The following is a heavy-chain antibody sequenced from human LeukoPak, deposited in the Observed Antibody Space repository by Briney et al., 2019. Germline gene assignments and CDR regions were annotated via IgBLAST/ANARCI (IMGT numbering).Heavy chain of an antibody. V-gene: IGHV3-48*03. Sequence: GGSLRLSCAASGFTFSSYEMHWVRQAPGKGVEWISYISSSASTIYYADSVKGRFTISRDNGKNSLYLQMNSLRAEDTAVYYCARVHYNTAMVDIDYWGQGTLVTVSS. CDR1: GFTFSSYE. J-gene: IGHJ4*02. CDR3: ARVHYNTAMVDIDY. CDR2: ISSSASTI. D-gene: IGHD5-18*01.